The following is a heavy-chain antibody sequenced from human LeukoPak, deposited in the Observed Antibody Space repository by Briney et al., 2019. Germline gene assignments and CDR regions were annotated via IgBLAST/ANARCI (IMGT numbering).Heavy chain of an antibody. V-gene: IGHV3-23*01. Sequence: GGSLRLSCTVSGFTFSSYAMSWVRQAPGKGLEWASAISGSGGTTYYADSVKGRFTISRDNSKSTLYLQMNSLRADDTAVYYCARGTTVAGTGGGFHYWGQGTLVTVSS. J-gene: IGHJ4*02. CDR2: ISGSGGTT. D-gene: IGHD6-19*01. CDR1: GFTFSSYA. CDR3: ARGTTVAGTGGGFHY.